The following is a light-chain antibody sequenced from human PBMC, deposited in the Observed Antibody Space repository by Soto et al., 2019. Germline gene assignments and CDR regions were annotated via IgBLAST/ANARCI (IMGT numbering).Light chain of an antibody. CDR3: QSYDSSLRKV. CDR1: SSNIGVYD. V-gene: IGLV1-40*01. CDR2: GNS. J-gene: IGLJ7*01. Sequence: QSVLTQPPSVAGAPGQRVTITFTGSSSNIGVYDVHWYQQLPGTAPKHLIYGNSNRPSGVPDRFSGSKSGTSASLAITGLQAEDEADYYCQSYDSSLRKVFGGGTQLTVL.